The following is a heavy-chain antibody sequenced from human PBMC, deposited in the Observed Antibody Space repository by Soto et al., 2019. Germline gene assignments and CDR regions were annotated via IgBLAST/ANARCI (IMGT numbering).Heavy chain of an antibody. D-gene: IGHD5-12*01. V-gene: IGHV4-30-2*01. CDR1: GASIPYGGYS. Sequence: QLQLHQSGSGLVKASQTLSLTCTFSGASIPYGGYSWSWIRQPAGKGLEWIGYISHLENTFYNPSFQSRLTLSIDRSKNQFSLKLASMTDADTAVYYCARGGGYDPFDYWGQGTLVTVAS. CDR3: ARGGGYDPFDY. J-gene: IGHJ4*02. CDR2: ISHLENT.